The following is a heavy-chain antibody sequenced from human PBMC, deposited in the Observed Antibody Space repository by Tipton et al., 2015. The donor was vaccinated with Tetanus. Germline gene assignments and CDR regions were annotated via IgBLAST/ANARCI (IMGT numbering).Heavy chain of an antibody. CDR2: IKEDESEE. J-gene: IGHJ4*02. CDR3: ARVLTVGATFDY. CDR1: GFTFNNYW. D-gene: IGHD1-26*01. Sequence: SLRLSCAASGFTFNNYWMSWLRQAPGKGLEWVAHIKEDESEEYYADSVKGRFTISRDNAEHSLYLQMNSLRAEDTAVYYCARVLTVGATFDYWGQGTLVTVSS. V-gene: IGHV3-7*01.